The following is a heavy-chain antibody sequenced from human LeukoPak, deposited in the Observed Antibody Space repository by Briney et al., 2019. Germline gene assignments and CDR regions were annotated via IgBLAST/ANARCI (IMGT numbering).Heavy chain of an antibody. CDR2: IYHSGST. CDR3: ASLPYCSSTSCYTSNWFDP. V-gene: IGHV4-4*02. D-gene: IGHD2-2*02. CDR1: GGSISSSNW. J-gene: IGHJ5*02. Sequence: TSETLSLTCAVSGGSISSSNWWSWVRQPPGKGLEWIGEIYHSGSTNYNPSLKSRVTISVDKSKNQFSLKLSSVTAADTAVYYCASLPYCSSTSCYTSNWFDPWGQGTLVTVSS.